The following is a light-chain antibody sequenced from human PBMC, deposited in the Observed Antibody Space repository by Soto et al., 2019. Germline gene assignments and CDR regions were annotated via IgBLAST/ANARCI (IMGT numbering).Light chain of an antibody. CDR3: QQYGSSFRYT. Sequence: EIVLTQSPCTLSLSPGERATLSCRASQSVNGNYLTWYQQKPGQAPRLLIYGASTRATGTPDRFSGSGSGTVFTLTISRLEPEDFAVYYCQQYGSSFRYTFGQGTKLEIK. J-gene: IGKJ2*01. CDR1: QSVNGNY. CDR2: GAS. V-gene: IGKV3-20*01.